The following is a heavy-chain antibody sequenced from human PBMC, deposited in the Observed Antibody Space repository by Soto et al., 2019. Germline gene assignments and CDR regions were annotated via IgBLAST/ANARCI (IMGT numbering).Heavy chain of an antibody. J-gene: IGHJ4*02. CDR3: SGGIAPRPFGY. CDR1: GGSMSSGGYS. Sequence: SETLSITCGVSGGSMSSGGYSWSWIRQPPGKGLEWIGYIYHSGSTYYNPSLKSRVTISVDRSKNQFSLKLSSVTAADTPVYYCSGGIAPRPFGYWGQGTLVTVSS. D-gene: IGHD3-10*01. V-gene: IGHV4-30-2*01. CDR2: IYHSGST.